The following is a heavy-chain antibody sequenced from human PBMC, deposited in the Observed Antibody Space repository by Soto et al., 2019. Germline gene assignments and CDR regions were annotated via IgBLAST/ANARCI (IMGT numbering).Heavy chain of an antibody. Sequence: SETLSLTCTVSGDSITSYYWTWIRQAAGKRLECIGRVFSSGTTNYNPSLKSRVTMSVDTSKNQLSLKLTSVTAADTAVYYCARVGDSGYYWYFDYWGQGALVTVSS. D-gene: IGHD3-22*01. J-gene: IGHJ4*02. CDR2: VFSSGTT. CDR1: GDSITSYY. CDR3: ARVGDSGYYWYFDY. V-gene: IGHV4-4*07.